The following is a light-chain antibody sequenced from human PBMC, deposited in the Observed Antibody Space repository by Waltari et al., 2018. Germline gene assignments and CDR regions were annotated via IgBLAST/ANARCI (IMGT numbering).Light chain of an antibody. Sequence: EIVMTQSPATLSVSPGEGATLSCRASQSVTTKLAWYQLKPGQAPRLLIYDASSGSTGIPARFSGSGFGTEVTLTISSLQSEDFAVYYCQQYHNWPPWTFGRGTKVEIK. V-gene: IGKV3D-15*01. J-gene: IGKJ1*01. CDR3: QQYHNWPPWT. CDR1: QSVTTK. CDR2: DAS.